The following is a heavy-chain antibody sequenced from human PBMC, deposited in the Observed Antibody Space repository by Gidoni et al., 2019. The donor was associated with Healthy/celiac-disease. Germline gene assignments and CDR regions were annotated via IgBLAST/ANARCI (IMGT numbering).Heavy chain of an antibody. V-gene: IGHV1-2*04. CDR1: GYTFTGYY. J-gene: IGHJ6*02. CDR2: INPNSGGT. CDR3: ARDLYGSGSRPWGYYYYYGMDV. Sequence: QVQLVQSGAEVKKPGASVKVSCKASGYTFTGYYMHWVRQAPGQGLEWMGWINPNSGGTNYAQKFQGWVTMTRDTSISTAYMELSRLRSDDTAVYYCARDLYGSGSRPWGYYYYYGMDVWGQGTTVTVSS. D-gene: IGHD3-10*01.